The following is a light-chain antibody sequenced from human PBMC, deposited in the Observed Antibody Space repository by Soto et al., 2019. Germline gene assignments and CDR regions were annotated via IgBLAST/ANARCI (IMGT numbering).Light chain of an antibody. CDR2: GAS. J-gene: IGKJ5*01. V-gene: IGKV3-20*01. CDR1: QSISSSY. CDR3: QQYNNWPRIT. Sequence: EIVLTQSPGTLSLSPGKRATLSCRASQSISSSYLAWYQQRPGQAPRLLIYGASSRATGIPDRFSGSGSGTEFTLTISSLQSEDFAVYYCQQYNNWPRITFGQGTRLENK.